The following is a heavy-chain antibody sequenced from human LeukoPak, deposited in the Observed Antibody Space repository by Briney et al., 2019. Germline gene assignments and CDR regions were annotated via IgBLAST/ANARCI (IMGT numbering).Heavy chain of an antibody. CDR1: GFTFSSYA. J-gene: IGHJ4*02. CDR3: AKEGGYSSSWYFDY. D-gene: IGHD6-13*01. Sequence: GGSLRLSCAASGFTFSSYAMSWVRQAPGKGLEWVSAIGGSGGSTHYADSVKGRFTISRDNSKNTLYLQMNSLRAEDTAVYYCAKEGGYSSSWYFDYWGQGTLVTVSS. V-gene: IGHV3-23*01. CDR2: IGGSGGST.